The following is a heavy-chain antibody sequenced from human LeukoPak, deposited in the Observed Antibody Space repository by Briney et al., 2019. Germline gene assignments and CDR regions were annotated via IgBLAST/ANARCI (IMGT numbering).Heavy chain of an antibody. V-gene: IGHV1-8*02. J-gene: IGHJ4*02. D-gene: IGHD1-26*01. CDR3: ARGRVGFDF. Sequence: ASVKVSCKASGGTFSSYAINWVRQATGQGLEWMGWLRPSSGMTEFAQKFQGRVTMTRDTSINTAYMELTSLTSADTALYYCARGRVGFDFWGQGTLVTVSS. CDR2: LRPSSGMT. CDR1: GGTFSSYA.